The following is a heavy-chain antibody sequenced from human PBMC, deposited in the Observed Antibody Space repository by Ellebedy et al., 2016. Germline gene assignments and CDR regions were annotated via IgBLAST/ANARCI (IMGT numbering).Heavy chain of an antibody. J-gene: IGHJ4*02. D-gene: IGHD2-8*02. CDR2: ISSSSSTI. CDR3: ATTKGEYWPY. Sequence: GESLKISXAASGFPFSSYSMKWVRQAPGKGLEWVSYISSSSSTILYADSVKGRFTISRDNAKNSLYLQMKSLRAEDTAVYYCATTKGEYWPYWGQGTLVTASS. V-gene: IGHV3-48*01. CDR1: GFPFSSYS.